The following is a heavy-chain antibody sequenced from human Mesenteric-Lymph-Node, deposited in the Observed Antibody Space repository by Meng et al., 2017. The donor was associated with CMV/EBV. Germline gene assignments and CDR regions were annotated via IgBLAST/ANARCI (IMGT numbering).Heavy chain of an antibody. V-gene: IGHV3-21*01. CDR1: GFTFSSYS. CDR2: ISSSSSYI. CDR3: ARYSLTGTCVFDV. J-gene: IGHJ3*01. Sequence: GESLKISCAASGFTFSSYSMNWVRQAPGKGLEWVSSISSSSSYIYYADSVKGRFTISRDNAKNSLYLQMSGLRTDDTAVYYCARYSLTGTCVFDVWGQGTMVTVSS. D-gene: IGHD1-7*01.